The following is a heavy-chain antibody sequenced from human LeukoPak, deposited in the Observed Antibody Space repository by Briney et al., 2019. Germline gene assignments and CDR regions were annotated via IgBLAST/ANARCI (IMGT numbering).Heavy chain of an antibody. Sequence: PGGSLRLSCAAPGFTFSSYAMSWVRQAPGKGLEWVSAISGSGGSTYYADSVKGRFTISRDNSKNTLYLQMNSLRAEDTAVYYCAKSGSGYRAFDYWGQGTLVTVSS. V-gene: IGHV3-23*01. J-gene: IGHJ4*02. CDR1: GFTFSSYA. CDR2: ISGSGGST. CDR3: AKSGSGYRAFDY. D-gene: IGHD5-12*01.